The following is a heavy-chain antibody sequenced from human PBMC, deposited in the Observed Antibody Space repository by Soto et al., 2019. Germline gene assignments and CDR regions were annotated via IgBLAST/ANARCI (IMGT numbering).Heavy chain of an antibody. Sequence: QVQLVQSGAEVKMPGSSVKVSCKTSGGTFSSYAISWVRQAPGQGLEWMGGIIPIFGTANYAQKFQGRVTITADESMSTAYMELSSVRSEDTAVYYCARGSTVTTPFDNWGQGTLVSVSS. CDR2: IIPIFGTA. CDR1: GGTFSSYA. V-gene: IGHV1-69*01. CDR3: ARGSTVTTPFDN. J-gene: IGHJ4*02. D-gene: IGHD4-17*01.